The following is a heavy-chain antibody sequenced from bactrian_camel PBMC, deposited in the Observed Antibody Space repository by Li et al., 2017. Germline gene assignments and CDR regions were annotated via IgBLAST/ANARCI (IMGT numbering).Heavy chain of an antibody. J-gene: IGHJ6*01. CDR1: TYSHRPYC. D-gene: IGHD6*01. CDR3: AKASDSWAYHA. CDR2: IYTGGGAT. V-gene: IGHV3S1*01. Sequence: QVQLVESGGGAVMAGGSLRLSCEATTYSHRPYCMAWFRQGPAKEREGVAAIYTGGGATYYADSVKCRFTISRDNAKNTLYLQLNSLKTEDTAIYYCAKASDSWAYHAWGQGTQVTVS.